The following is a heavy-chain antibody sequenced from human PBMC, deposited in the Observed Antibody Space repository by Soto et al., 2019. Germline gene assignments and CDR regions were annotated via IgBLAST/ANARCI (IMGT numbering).Heavy chain of an antibody. Sequence: SLRLSCAASGFTVSSNYMSWVRQAPGKGLEWVSVIYSGGSTYYADSVKGRFTISRDNSKNTLYLQMNSLRAEDTAVYYRARDYGGNSGFDYWGQGTLVTVSS. J-gene: IGHJ4*02. D-gene: IGHD4-17*01. CDR1: GFTVSSNY. V-gene: IGHV3-53*01. CDR2: IYSGGST. CDR3: ARDYGGNSGFDY.